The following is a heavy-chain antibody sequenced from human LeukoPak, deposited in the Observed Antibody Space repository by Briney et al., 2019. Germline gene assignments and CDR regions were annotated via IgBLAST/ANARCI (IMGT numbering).Heavy chain of an antibody. V-gene: IGHV3-33*01. Sequence: PGGSLRLSCAASGFTFSSYGMNWVRQAPGKGLEWGAVIWYDGSNKYYGDSVKGRFTISRDNSKNTLYLQMNSLRAEDTAVYYCARGGSGSWYNDYWGQGTLVTVSS. CDR1: GFTFSSYG. J-gene: IGHJ4*02. CDR3: ARGGSGSWYNDY. D-gene: IGHD6-13*01. CDR2: IWYDGSNK.